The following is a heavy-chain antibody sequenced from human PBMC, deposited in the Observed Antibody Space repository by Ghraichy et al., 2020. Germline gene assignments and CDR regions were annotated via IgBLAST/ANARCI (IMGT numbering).Heavy chain of an antibody. D-gene: IGHD6-13*01. CDR1: GGSISSYS. Sequence: GSLRLSCTVSGGSISSYSWSWIRQPPGKGLEWIGYIYNSGSTNYNPSLKSRVTISADTSKNQFSLKLNSVTAADTAVYYCARATSGTGPDYWGKGTQVTGSS. CDR3: ARATSGTGPDY. V-gene: IGHV4-59*01. CDR2: IYNSGST. J-gene: IGHJ4*01.